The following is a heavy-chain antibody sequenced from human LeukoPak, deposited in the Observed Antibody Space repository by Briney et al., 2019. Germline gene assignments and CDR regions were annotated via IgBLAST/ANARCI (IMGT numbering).Heavy chain of an antibody. CDR1: GFTFSSYG. CDR3: AKDRFGCSSTSCYSLDY. V-gene: IGHV3-23*01. D-gene: IGHD2-2*01. CDR2: ISGSGGFT. Sequence: GGSLRLSCAASGFTFSSYGMSWVRQAPGKGLEWGSAISGSGGFTYYADSVKGRFTISRDNSKNTLYLQMNSLRAEDTAVYYCAKDRFGCSSTSCYSLDYWGQGTLVTVSS. J-gene: IGHJ4*02.